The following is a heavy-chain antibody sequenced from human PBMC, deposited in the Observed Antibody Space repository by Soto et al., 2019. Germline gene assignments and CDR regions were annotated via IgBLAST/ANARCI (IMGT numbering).Heavy chain of an antibody. Sequence: QVQLVQSGAEVKKPGASVKVSCKASGYTFTSYDINWVRQATGQGLEWMGWMNPNSDNTGYAQKFQGRVTMTRNTAISTAYMGLRSRRSDDTAVYYCSRAREYYYGMDVWGQGTTVTVSS. J-gene: IGHJ6*02. CDR3: SRAREYYYGMDV. CDR2: MNPNSDNT. V-gene: IGHV1-8*01. CDR1: GYTFTSYD.